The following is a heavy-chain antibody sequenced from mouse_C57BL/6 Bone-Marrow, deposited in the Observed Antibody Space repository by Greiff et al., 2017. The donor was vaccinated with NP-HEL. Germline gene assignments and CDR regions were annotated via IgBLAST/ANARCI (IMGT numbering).Heavy chain of an antibody. CDR3: ARHDNIITTVVARYFYV. Sequence: VHLVESGAELVKPGASVKLSCKASGYTFTEYTIHWVKQRSGQGLEWIGWFYPGSGSIKYNEKFKDKATLTADKSSSTVYMELSRLTSEDSAVYFCARHDNIITTVVARYFYVWGTGTTVTVSS. V-gene: IGHV1-62-2*01. D-gene: IGHD1-1*01. CDR1: GYTFTEYT. CDR2: FYPGSGSI. J-gene: IGHJ1*03.